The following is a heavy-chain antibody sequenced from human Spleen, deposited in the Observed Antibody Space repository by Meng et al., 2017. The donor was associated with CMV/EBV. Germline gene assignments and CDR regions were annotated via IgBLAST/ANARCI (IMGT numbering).Heavy chain of an antibody. J-gene: IGHJ4*02. CDR2: ISSSSSYI. CDR3: ARDRGVNYFDY. Sequence: LSCADSGVSCSRYNMNWVRQAPGKGLEWVSSISSSSSYIFYADSLKGRFTISRDNAKNSLYLQMNSLRAEDTAVYYCARDRGVNYFDYWGQGTLVTVSS. V-gene: IGHV3-21*01. CDR1: GVSCSRYN.